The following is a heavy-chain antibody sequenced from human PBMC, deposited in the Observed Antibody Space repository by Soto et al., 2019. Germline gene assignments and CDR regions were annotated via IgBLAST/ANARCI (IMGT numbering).Heavy chain of an antibody. CDR3: VKVWYYDILTGPFDY. V-gene: IGHV3-64D*08. CDR2: ISSNGGST. D-gene: IGHD3-9*01. J-gene: IGHJ4*02. Sequence: PGGSLRLSCSASGFTFSSYAMHWVRQAPGKGLEYVSAISSNGGSTYYADSVKGRFTISRDNSKNTLYLQMSSLRAEDTAVYYCVKVWYYDILTGPFDYWGQGTLVTVSS. CDR1: GFTFSSYA.